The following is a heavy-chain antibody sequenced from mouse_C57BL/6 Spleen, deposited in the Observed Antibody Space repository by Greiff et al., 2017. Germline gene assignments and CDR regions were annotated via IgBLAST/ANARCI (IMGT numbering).Heavy chain of an antibody. D-gene: IGHD2-4*01. CDR3: TTSAWDYDEYYFDY. Sequence: VQLKQSGAELVRPGASVKLSCTASGFNIKDYYMHWVKQRPEQGLEWIGRIDPEDGDTEYAPKFQGKATMTADTSSNTAYLQLSSLTSEDTAVYYCTTSAWDYDEYYFDYWGQGTTLTVSS. V-gene: IGHV14-1*01. CDR1: GFNIKDYY. CDR2: IDPEDGDT. J-gene: IGHJ2*01.